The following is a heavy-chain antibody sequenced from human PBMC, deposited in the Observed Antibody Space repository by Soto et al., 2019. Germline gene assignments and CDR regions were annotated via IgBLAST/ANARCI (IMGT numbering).Heavy chain of an antibody. CDR1: GFTVSGHH. CDR2: MYPRGNT. D-gene: IGHD5-18*01. Sequence: GGSLRLSCAASGFTVSGHHMTWVRQAPGRGPEWVSTMYPRGNTFYADSVKGRFTISRDNSQNMVYLQMNSLRAEDTAVYYCARAVDTAKAGYWGQGIMVTSPQ. CDR3: ARAVDTAKAGY. J-gene: IGHJ4*02. V-gene: IGHV3-53*01.